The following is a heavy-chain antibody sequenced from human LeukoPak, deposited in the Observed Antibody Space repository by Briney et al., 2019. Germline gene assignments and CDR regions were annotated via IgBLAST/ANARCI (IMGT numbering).Heavy chain of an antibody. CDR1: GFTFDDYA. CDR2: ISGSGVGT. V-gene: IGHV3-23*01. Sequence: GGSLRLSCTASGFTFDDYAMHWVRQAPGKGLEWVSGISGSGVGTYYAGSVKGRFTISRDNSWNTLYLQMSSLRAEDTAIYYCAKDQVISGSEASDIWGQGTMVTVSS. J-gene: IGHJ3*02. D-gene: IGHD2-21*01. CDR3: AKDQVISGSEASDI.